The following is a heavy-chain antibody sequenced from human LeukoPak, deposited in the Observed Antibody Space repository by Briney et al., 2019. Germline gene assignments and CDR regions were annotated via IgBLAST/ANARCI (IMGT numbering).Heavy chain of an antibody. CDR2: IWYDGSNK. V-gene: IGHV3-33*08. CDR1: GFTFDDYA. D-gene: IGHD6-19*01. J-gene: IGHJ4*02. Sequence: GGSLRLSCAASGFTFDDYAMHWVRQAPGKGLEWVAVIWYDGSNKYYADSVKGRFTISRDNSKNTLYLQMNSLRAEDTAVYYCARAAVAGHFDYWGQGTLVTVSS. CDR3: ARAAVAGHFDY.